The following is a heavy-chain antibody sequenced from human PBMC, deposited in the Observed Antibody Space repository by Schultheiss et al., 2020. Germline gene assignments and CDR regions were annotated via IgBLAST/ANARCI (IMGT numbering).Heavy chain of an antibody. J-gene: IGHJ6*02. CDR3: ARDREDYDYYYGMDV. D-gene: IGHD1-26*01. CDR1: GFTFSSYA. Sequence: GGSLRLSCSASGFTFSSYAMHWVRQAPGKGLEWVAVIWYDGSNKYYADSVKGRFTISRDNSKNTLYLQMNSLRAEDTAVYYCARDREDYDYYYGMDVWGQGTTVTVSS. CDR2: IWYDGSNK. V-gene: IGHV3-33*08.